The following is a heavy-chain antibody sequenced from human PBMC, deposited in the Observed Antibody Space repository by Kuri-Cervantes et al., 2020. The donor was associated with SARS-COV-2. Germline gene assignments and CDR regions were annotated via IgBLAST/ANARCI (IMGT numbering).Heavy chain of an antibody. V-gene: IGHV3-33*08. D-gene: IGHD3-9*01. Sequence: GGSLRLSCAASGFTFSSYGMHWVRQAPGKGLEWVAVIWYDGSNKYYADSVKGRFTISRDNSKNTLYLQMNSLRAEDTAVYYCARDLVLRYFDWTISGAFDYCGQGTLVTVSS. CDR3: ARDLVLRYFDWTISGAFDY. CDR1: GFTFSSYG. J-gene: IGHJ4*02. CDR2: IWYDGSNK.